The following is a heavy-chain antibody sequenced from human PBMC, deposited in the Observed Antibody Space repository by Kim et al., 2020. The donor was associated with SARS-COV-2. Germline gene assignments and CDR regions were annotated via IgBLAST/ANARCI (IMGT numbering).Heavy chain of an antibody. D-gene: IGHD5-18*01. J-gene: IGHJ6*02. Sequence: SGPTLVNPTQTLTLTCTFSGFSLSTSGMCVSWIRQPPGKALEWLALIDWDDEKYYSTSLKTRLTISKDTSKNQVSHTMTKMDPVDTPTYYCALILAYSFTDDDSNGKDVWGQGTTVTVSS. CDR2: IDWDDEK. V-gene: IGHV2-70*01. CDR1: GFSLSTSGMC. CDR3: ALILAYSFTDDDSNGKDV.